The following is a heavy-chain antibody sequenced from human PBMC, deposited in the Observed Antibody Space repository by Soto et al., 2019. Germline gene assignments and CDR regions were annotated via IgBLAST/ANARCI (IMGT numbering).Heavy chain of an antibody. V-gene: IGHV5-10-1*01. J-gene: IGHJ6*02. D-gene: IGHD2-2*01. CDR2: IDPSDSYT. CDR1: GYSFTSYW. CDR3: ASSPRGYCSSTSCRELGNYYGMDV. Sequence: EVQLVQSGAEVKKPGESLRISCKGSGYSFTSYWISWVRQMHGKGLEWMGRIDPSDSYTNYSPSFQGHVTISADKSISTAYLQWSSLKASDTAMYYCASSPRGYCSSTSCRELGNYYGMDVWGQGTTVTVSS.